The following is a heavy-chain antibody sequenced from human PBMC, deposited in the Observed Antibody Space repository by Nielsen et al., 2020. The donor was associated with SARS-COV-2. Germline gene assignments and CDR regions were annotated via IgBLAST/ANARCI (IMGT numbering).Heavy chain of an antibody. CDR1: GYTFTGYY. CDR2: INPNSGGT. J-gene: IGHJ4*02. CDR3: ARFRGRQWLTPYYFDY. Sequence: ASVKVSCKASGYTFTGYYMHWVRQAPGQGLEWMGWINPNSGGTNYAQKFQGWVTMTRDTSISTAYMELSRLRSDDTAVYYCARFRGRQWLTPYYFDYWGQGTLVTVSS. V-gene: IGHV1-2*04. D-gene: IGHD6-19*01.